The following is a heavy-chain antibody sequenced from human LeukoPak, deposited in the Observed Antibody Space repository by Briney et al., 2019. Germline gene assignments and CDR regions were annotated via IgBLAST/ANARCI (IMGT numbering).Heavy chain of an antibody. CDR3: ARDPCHGALDY. CDR2: IKQDGTEE. J-gene: IGHJ4*02. V-gene: IGHV3-7*03. CDR1: GFALSSHW. Sequence: GGSLRLSCAASGFALSSHWMSWVRRAPGKGLEWVANIKQDGTEEYYVDSVRGRFSISKDNAKNSLYLQMNSLRAEDTAVYYCARDPCHGALDYWGQGALVTVSS. D-gene: IGHD2-2*01.